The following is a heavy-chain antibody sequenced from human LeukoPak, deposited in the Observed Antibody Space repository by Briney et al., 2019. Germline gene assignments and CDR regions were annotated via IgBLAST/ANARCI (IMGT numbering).Heavy chain of an antibody. Sequence: SETLSLTCTVSGGSISSYYWSWIRQPPGKGLEWIGYIYYSGSTNYNPSLKSRVTISVDTSKNQFSLKLSSVTAADTAVYYCARDYYGGFYFDYWGQGTLVTVSS. J-gene: IGHJ4*02. D-gene: IGHD4-23*01. CDR1: GGSISSYY. CDR2: IYYSGST. CDR3: ARDYYGGFYFDY. V-gene: IGHV4-59*01.